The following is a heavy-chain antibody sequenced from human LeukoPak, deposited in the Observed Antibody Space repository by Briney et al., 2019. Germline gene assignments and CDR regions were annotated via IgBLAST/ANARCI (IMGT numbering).Heavy chain of an antibody. CDR3: AREGSYVWGSSRSFDP. Sequence: SETLSLTCAVYGGSFSGYYWSWIRQPPEKGLEWIGEINHSGSTNYNPSLKSRVTISVDTSKNQFSLNLSSVTAADTAVYYCAREGSYVWGSSRSFDPWGQGTLVTVSS. CDR2: INHSGST. D-gene: IGHD3-16*02. J-gene: IGHJ5*02. V-gene: IGHV4-34*01. CDR1: GGSFSGYY.